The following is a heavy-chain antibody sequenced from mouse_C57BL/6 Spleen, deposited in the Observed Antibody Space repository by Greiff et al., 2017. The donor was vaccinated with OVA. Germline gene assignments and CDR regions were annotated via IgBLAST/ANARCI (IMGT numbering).Heavy chain of an antibody. CDR3: ARSNSDWYFDV. D-gene: IGHD4-1*02. CDR1: GYTFTSYW. Sequence: VQLQQPGAELVRPGSSVKLSCKASGYTFTSYWMHWVKQRPIQGLEWIGTIDPSDSETHYNQKFKDKATLTVDKSSSTAYMQLSSLTSEDSAVYYCARSNSDWYFDVWGTGTTVTVAS. J-gene: IGHJ1*03. CDR2: IDPSDSET. V-gene: IGHV1-52*01.